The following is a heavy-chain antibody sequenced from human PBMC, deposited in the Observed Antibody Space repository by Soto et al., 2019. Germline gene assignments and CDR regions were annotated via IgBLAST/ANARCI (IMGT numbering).Heavy chain of an antibody. V-gene: IGHV1-69*01. J-gene: IGHJ4*02. Sequence: SDTGSFEPSGGIFLSDAFGLGRQSPGQGLEWMGGIIPIFGTANYPRKFQGRVTITADESTSTADMELSSLRSEDTAVYYCASRDGYNYFLYWGQGTLVTVFS. CDR2: IIPIFGTA. CDR1: GGIFLSDA. CDR3: ASRDGYNYFLY. D-gene: IGHD5-12*01.